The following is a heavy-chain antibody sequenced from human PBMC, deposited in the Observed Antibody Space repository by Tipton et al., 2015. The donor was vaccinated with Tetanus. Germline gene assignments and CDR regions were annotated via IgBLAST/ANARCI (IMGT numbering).Heavy chain of an antibody. V-gene: IGHV4-30-4*08. Sequence: TLSLTCSVSGGSISSGGYFWNWIRQHPGKGPEWIGYIYYSGDTFYNPSLKGRVTVSLDTSKNQFSLRLTSVTDADTAVYYCVRDHARACGGDCYPGGFDIWGQGTMVSVSS. CDR3: VRDHARACGGDCYPGGFDI. CDR1: GGSISSGGYF. J-gene: IGHJ3*02. D-gene: IGHD2-21*02. CDR2: IYYSGDT.